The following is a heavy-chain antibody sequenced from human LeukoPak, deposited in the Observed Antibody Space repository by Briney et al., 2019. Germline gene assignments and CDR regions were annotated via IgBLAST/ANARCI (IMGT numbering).Heavy chain of an antibody. CDR1: IFTLSSYA. CDR2: VSSNGGST. Sequence: GRSLRLSRSASIFTLSSYATHWVRHAPAKGLEYGSVVSSNGGSTYYADSVKGRFTISRDNSKNTLYLQMSSLRAEDSAVYYCVKGSAVAGITFDYWGQGTLVTVSS. J-gene: IGHJ4*02. D-gene: IGHD6-19*01. V-gene: IGHV3-64D*09. CDR3: VKGSAVAGITFDY.